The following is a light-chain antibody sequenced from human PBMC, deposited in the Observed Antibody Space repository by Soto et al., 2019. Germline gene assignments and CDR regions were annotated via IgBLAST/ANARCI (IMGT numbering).Light chain of an antibody. J-gene: IGKJ5*01. CDR1: QSVRSN. V-gene: IGKV3-20*01. CDR2: GAS. CDR3: QQYSRAPIT. Sequence: EIVLTQSPATLSVSPGERAPLSCRASQSVRSNLAWYQQKPGQAPRLLISGASNRATGVPDRFSGGGSGTDLTITISRLEPEDSEVYYCQQYSRAPITFGQGTRLEIK.